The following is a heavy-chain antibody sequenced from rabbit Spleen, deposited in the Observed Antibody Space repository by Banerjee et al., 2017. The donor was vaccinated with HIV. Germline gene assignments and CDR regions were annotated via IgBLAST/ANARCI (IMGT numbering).Heavy chain of an antibody. V-gene: IGHV1S40*01. CDR3: ARDSDRADYIDGVFNG. Sequence: QQLVVSGRGLVKPGASVTLTCTTYGLSISSGCDMCGFRQAPGKGLERLGCIDTGNRKAAYERWAKGRFPFANSASTTVTLQMISRAEGDKATYFCARDSDRADYIDGVFNGGGQG. J-gene: IGHJ3*01. CDR2: IDTGNRKA. CDR1: GLSISSGCD. D-gene: IGHD2-1*01.